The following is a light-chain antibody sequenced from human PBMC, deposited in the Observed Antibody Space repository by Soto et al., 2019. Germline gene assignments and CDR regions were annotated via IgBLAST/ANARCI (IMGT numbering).Light chain of an antibody. V-gene: IGLV2-8*01. Sequence: QSALTQPPSASGSPGQSVTIYCTGTSSDVGAYNYVSWYQQHPGKAPELMIYDVSKRPSGVPGRFSGSKSGNTASLTVSGLQGEDEADYYCSSYAGSSWVFGGGTKLTVL. CDR3: SSYAGSSWV. J-gene: IGLJ3*02. CDR2: DVS. CDR1: SSDVGAYNY.